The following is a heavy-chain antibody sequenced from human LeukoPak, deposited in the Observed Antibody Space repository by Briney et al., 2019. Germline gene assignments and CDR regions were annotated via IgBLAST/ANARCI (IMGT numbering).Heavy chain of an antibody. CDR3: ARDRTRTGYSSGWYHDY. V-gene: IGHV1-2*02. CDR2: INPNSGGT. D-gene: IGHD6-19*01. CDR1: GYTFTGYY. J-gene: IGHJ4*02. Sequence: ASVKVSCKASGYTFTGYYMHWVRQAPGQGLEWMGWINPNSGGTNYAQKFQGRVTMTRDTSISTAYMEPSRLRPDDTAVYYCARDRTRTGYSSGWYHDYWGQGALVTVSS.